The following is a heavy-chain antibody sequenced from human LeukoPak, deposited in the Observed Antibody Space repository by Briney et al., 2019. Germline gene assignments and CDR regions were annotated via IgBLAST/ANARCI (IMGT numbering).Heavy chain of an antibody. V-gene: IGHV3-74*01. D-gene: IGHD3-16*02. Sequence: GGSLRLSCAASGFTFSSYWMHWVRQDPRKGLVWVSRINGDGSNINYADSVRGRFTISRDNAKNTLYLQMNTLRVEDTAVYYCARERGDYDYVWGSYRSDSMDVWGQGTTVTVSS. J-gene: IGHJ6*02. CDR3: ARERGDYDYVWGSYRSDSMDV. CDR1: GFTFSSYW. CDR2: INGDGSNI.